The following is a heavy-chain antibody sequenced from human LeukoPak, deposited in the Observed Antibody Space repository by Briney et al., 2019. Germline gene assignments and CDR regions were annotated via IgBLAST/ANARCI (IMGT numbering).Heavy chain of an antibody. CDR3: PGQWYSSSSQLRYLDV. J-gene: IGHJ6*03. V-gene: IGHV4-4*09. Sequence: PSHSLSLTRPVSGGSISKYYRSGIRPAPGRGREGVGCIYISGSTNYNPSLKSRVTISVDTSKNQFSLQLRAVSAAGTAVHYCPGQWYSSSSQLRYLDVWGKGATATVSS. D-gene: IGHD6-6*01. CDR1: GGSISKYY. CDR2: IYISGST.